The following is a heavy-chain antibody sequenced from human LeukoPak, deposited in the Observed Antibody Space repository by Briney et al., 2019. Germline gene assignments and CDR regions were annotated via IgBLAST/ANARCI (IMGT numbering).Heavy chain of an antibody. CDR3: ARERGGNFHRYFDY. Sequence: PSETLSLTCTVSGYSISSGYYWGWIRQPPGKGLEWIGSIYHSGSTYYNPSLKSRVTISVDTSKNQFSLKLSSVTAADTAVYYCARERGGNFHRYFDYWGQGTLVTVSS. CDR1: GYSISSGYY. V-gene: IGHV4-38-2*02. D-gene: IGHD4-23*01. J-gene: IGHJ4*02. CDR2: IYHSGST.